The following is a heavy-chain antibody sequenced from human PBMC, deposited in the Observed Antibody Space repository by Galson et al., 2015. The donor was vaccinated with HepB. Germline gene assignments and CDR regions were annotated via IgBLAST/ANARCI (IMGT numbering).Heavy chain of an antibody. Sequence: SLRVSCTDSGFTFSRNSMNWVRQAPGQRLEWVSCIIISTTTTYYAHSFKDRFTISRDNAKNSLYLQMNSLRAEDTAVYYCAREPGRWLQLALAYWGQGTLVTVSS. CDR2: IIISTTTT. CDR1: GFTFSRNS. D-gene: IGHD5-24*01. CDR3: AREPGRWLQLALAY. V-gene: IGHV3-48*04. J-gene: IGHJ4*02.